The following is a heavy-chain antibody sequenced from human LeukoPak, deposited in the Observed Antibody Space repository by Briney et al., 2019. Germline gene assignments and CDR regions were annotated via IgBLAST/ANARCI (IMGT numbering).Heavy chain of an antibody. V-gene: IGHV4-59*01. CDR2: ISYSGTT. D-gene: IGHD5-18*01. Sequence: SETLSLTCTVSGDSISSYYWSWIRQPPGKGLDWIGYISYSGTTDYNPSLTSRVTISVDTSKNRFSLKLTSVTAADTAVYYCARTTEGGYTYGYFYYYYMDVWGKGTTVTISS. CDR1: GDSISSYY. CDR3: ARTTEGGYTYGYFYYYYMDV. J-gene: IGHJ6*03.